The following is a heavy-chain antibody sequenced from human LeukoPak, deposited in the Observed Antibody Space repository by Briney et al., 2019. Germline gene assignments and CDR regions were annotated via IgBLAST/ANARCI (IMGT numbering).Heavy chain of an antibody. Sequence: ASVKVSCKASGYTFTSYGISWVRQAPGQGLEWMGWISAYNGNTNCAQKLQGRVTMTTDTSTSTAYKELRSLRSDDTAVYYCARDHEFCRSTSCYAIDYWGQGTLVTVSS. CDR1: GYTFTSYG. CDR3: ARDHEFCRSTSCYAIDY. J-gene: IGHJ4*02. D-gene: IGHD2-2*01. CDR2: ISAYNGNT. V-gene: IGHV1-18*01.